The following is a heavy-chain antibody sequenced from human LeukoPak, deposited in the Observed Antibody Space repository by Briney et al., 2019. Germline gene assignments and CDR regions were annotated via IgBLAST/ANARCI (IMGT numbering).Heavy chain of an antibody. Sequence: GASVKVSCKASGGTFSSYAISWVRQAPGQGLEWMGGIIPIFGTANYAQKFQGRVTITADKSTSTAYMELSSLRSEDTAVYYCARGVWFGDSRVYYYYYMDVWGKGTTVTVSS. CDR2: IIPIFGTA. J-gene: IGHJ6*03. V-gene: IGHV1-69*06. D-gene: IGHD3-10*01. CDR1: GGTFSSYA. CDR3: ARGVWFGDSRVYYYYYMDV.